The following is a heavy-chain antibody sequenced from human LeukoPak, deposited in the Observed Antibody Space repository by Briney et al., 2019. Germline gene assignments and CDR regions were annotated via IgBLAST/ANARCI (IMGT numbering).Heavy chain of an antibody. D-gene: IGHD2-21*01. CDR3: ARSYRAYNY. Sequence: GESLKISCKGSGYTFTSYWIGWVRQMPGKGLEWMGIIYPSDSDTRYSPSFQGQVTISADKSINTAYLQWSSLKASDTAIYYCARSYRAYNYWGQGTLVTVSS. CDR2: IYPSDSDT. CDR1: GYTFTSYW. J-gene: IGHJ4*02. V-gene: IGHV5-51*01.